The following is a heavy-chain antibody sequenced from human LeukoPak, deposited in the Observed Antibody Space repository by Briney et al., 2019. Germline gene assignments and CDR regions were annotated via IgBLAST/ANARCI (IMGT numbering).Heavy chain of an antibody. CDR1: GFTFSSYA. CDR2: TWHDGSNK. Sequence: GGSLRLSCAASGFTFSSYAMHWVRQAPGKGLEWVALTWHDGSNKYYADSVKGRFTISRDNFKNTLYLQMNSLRAEDTGLYYCARDRGYTYGHPFDYWGQGTLVTVSS. D-gene: IGHD5-18*01. CDR3: ARDRGYTYGHPFDY. V-gene: IGHV3-33*01. J-gene: IGHJ4*02.